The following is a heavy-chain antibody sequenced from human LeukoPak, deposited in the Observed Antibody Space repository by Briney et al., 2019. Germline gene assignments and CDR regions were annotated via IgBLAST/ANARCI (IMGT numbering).Heavy chain of an antibody. CDR3: AKDTSSGNFDY. CDR2: ISGSDEST. CDR1: GFTFSNYG. Sequence: PGGSLRLSCAASGFTFSNYGMSWVRQAPGKGLEWVSAISGSDESTYYADSVEGRFTISRDDSKNTLYLQMNSLRAEDTAVYYCAKDTSSGNFDYWGQGTLVTVSS. J-gene: IGHJ4*02. D-gene: IGHD3-22*01. V-gene: IGHV3-23*01.